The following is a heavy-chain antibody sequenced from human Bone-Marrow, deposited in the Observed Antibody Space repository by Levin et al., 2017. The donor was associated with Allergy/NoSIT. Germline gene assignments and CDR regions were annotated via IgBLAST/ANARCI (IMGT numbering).Heavy chain of an antibody. J-gene: IGHJ4*02. CDR3: ARALFMSKDYGDFL. Sequence: GASVKVSCKASGYTFTGYYMHWVRQAPGQGLEWMGRINPNSGGTNYAQKFQGRVTMTRDTSISTAYMELSRLRSDDTAVYYCARALFMSKDYGDFLWGQGTLVTVSS. V-gene: IGHV1-2*06. CDR2: INPNSGGT. D-gene: IGHD4-17*01. CDR1: GYTFTGYY.